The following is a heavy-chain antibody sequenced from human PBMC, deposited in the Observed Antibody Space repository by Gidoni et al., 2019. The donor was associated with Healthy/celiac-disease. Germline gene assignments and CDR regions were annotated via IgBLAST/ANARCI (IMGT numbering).Heavy chain of an antibody. CDR2: SNHSGST. CDR1: GGSFSGYY. V-gene: IGHV4-34*01. Sequence: QVQLQQWGAGLLKPSETLSLTCAVYGGSFSGYYWSWIRQPPGKGLEWIGESNHSGSTNYNPSLKSRGTISVDTSKNQFSLKLSSVTAADTAVYYWARGPLRYSGYDLAAAAGTDAFDIWGQGTMVTVSS. CDR3: ARGPLRYSGYDLAAAAGTDAFDI. D-gene: IGHD5-12*01. J-gene: IGHJ3*02.